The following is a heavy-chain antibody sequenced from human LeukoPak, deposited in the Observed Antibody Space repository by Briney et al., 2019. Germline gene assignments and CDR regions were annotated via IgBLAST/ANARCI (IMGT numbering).Heavy chain of an antibody. V-gene: IGHV3-48*01. D-gene: IGHD1-20*01. CDR2: ISRSGGSI. CDR3: ASLAYNWNYVDY. J-gene: IGHJ4*02. Sequence: PGGSLRLSCEASGFIFSDYSMNWVRQAPGKGLEWVSHISRSGGSIHYADSVKGRFTISRDNAKNSLYLQMNSLRAEDTAVYFCASLAYNWNYVDYWGQGTLVTVSS. CDR1: GFIFSDYS.